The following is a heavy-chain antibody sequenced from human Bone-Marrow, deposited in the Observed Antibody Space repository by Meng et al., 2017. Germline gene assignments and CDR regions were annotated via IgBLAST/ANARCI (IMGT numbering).Heavy chain of an antibody. V-gene: IGHV4-34*01. J-gene: IGHJ4*02. Sequence: QVQLRSLGAVLLKPSETLSLTGAVYGGSFSGYYWSWIRQPPGKGLEWIGEINHSGSTNYNPSLKSRVTISVDTSKNQFSLKLSSVTAADTAVYYCARGRTPRYCSGGSCYSPSYYFDYWGQGTLVTVSS. D-gene: IGHD2-15*01. CDR1: GGSFSGYY. CDR3: ARGRTPRYCSGGSCYSPSYYFDY. CDR2: INHSGST.